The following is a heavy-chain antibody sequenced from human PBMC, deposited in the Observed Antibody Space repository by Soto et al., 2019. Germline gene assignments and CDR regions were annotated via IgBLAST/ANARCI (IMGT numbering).Heavy chain of an antibody. CDR3: AKFYDFWSGLPPYYYGMDV. Sequence: GSLRLSCAASGFTFSSYAMSWVRQAPGKGLGWVSAISGSGGSTYYADSVKGRFTISRDNSKNTLYLQMNSLRAEDTAVFYCAKFYDFWSGLPPYYYGMDVWGQATTVTVSS. V-gene: IGHV3-23*01. D-gene: IGHD3-3*01. CDR1: GFTFSSYA. J-gene: IGHJ6*02. CDR2: ISGSGGST.